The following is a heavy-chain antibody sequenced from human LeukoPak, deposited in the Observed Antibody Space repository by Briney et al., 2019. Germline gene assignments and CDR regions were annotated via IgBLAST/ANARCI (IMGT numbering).Heavy chain of an antibody. CDR2: ITDGADT. CDR1: GFPFGSYA. J-gene: IGHJ4*02. Sequence: GGSLRLSCAASGFPFGSYAMTWVRQAPGKGLESVSVITDGADTYDADSVKGRFTISRDNSQNTVHLQMDNSRADDTAVYYCAKVDDWSPENYLDAWGQGTMVTVAS. CDR3: AKVDDWSPENYLDA. D-gene: IGHD1-1*01. V-gene: IGHV3-23*01.